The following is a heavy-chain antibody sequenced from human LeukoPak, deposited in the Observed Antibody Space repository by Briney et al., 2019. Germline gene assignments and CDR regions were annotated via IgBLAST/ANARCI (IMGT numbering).Heavy chain of an antibody. CDR3: ARDLAGLDP. Sequence: PSETLSLTCTVSGGSISSYYWSWIRQPPGKGLEWIGYFYYSGSTNYNPSLKSRVTISVDTSKNQFSLKLSSVTAADTAVYYCARDLAGLDPWGQGTLVTVSS. V-gene: IGHV4-59*12. CDR1: GGSISSYY. CDR2: FYYSGST. J-gene: IGHJ5*02.